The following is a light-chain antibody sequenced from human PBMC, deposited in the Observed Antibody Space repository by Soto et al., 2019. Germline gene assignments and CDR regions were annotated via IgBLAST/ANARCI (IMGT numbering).Light chain of an antibody. CDR1: QSVSSSY. Sequence: EIVLTQSPDTLSLSPGERATLSCRASQSVSSSYLAWYQQKPGQAPRLLIYGASTRATGIPDRFSGSGSGTALTLTISRLEPEDFAVYYCQQYGSSPPLTFGGGTKVEIK. V-gene: IGKV3-20*01. J-gene: IGKJ4*01. CDR3: QQYGSSPPLT. CDR2: GAS.